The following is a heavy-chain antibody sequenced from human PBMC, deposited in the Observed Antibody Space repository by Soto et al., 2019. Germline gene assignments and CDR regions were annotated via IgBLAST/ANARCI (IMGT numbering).Heavy chain of an antibody. V-gene: IGHV3-74*03. J-gene: IGHJ4*02. Sequence: GSLRLSCAASGFTFGDYWMHWVRQPPGKGPEWVSRMTGDGRTTQYADSVKGRFTASRDNAKSTLYLQMNSLRAEDTAVYYCATAEVDYWGPGTLVTVSS. CDR1: GFTFGDYW. CDR2: MTGDGRTT. CDR3: ATAEVDY.